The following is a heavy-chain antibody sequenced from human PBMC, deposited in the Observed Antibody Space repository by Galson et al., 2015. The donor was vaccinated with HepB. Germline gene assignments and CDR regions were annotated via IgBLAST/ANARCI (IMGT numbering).Heavy chain of an antibody. CDR1: GYTFSSYA. CDR3: ARGGGYDADYVYGMDV. CDR2: IIPIFGTA. D-gene: IGHD5-12*01. V-gene: IGHV1-69*13. J-gene: IGHJ6*02. Sequence: SVKVSCKASGYTFSSYAMSWVRQAPGQGLEWMGVIIPIFGTANYAQKFQGRVTITADASTSTAYMELSSLRSEDTAVCYCARGGGYDADYVYGMDVWGQGTTVTVSS.